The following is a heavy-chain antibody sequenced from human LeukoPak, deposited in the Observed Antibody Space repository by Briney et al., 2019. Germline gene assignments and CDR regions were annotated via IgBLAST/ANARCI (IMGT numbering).Heavy chain of an antibody. CDR2: IYYSGST. J-gene: IGHJ3*02. D-gene: IGHD4-17*01. V-gene: IGHV4-39*01. CDR1: GDSISSYY. Sequence: SETLSLTCSMSGDSISSYYWGWIRQPPGKGLEWIGSIYYSGSTYYNPSLKSRVTISVDTSKNQFSLKLSSVTAADTAVYYCAKGARTATRAFDIWGQGTMVTVSS. CDR3: AKGARTATRAFDI.